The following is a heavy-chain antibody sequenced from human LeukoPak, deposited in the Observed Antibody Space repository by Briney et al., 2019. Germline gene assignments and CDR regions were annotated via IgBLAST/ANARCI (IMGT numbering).Heavy chain of an antibody. D-gene: IGHD6-13*01. V-gene: IGHV3-23*01. Sequence: GGSLRLSCAASGFIFANAGMHWVRQAPGKGLEWVSAISGSGGSTYYADSVKGRFTISRDNSKNTLYLQMNSLRAEDTAVYYCAKTETRIAAAGVDYWGQGTLVTVSS. CDR1: GFIFANAG. CDR3: AKTETRIAAAGVDY. J-gene: IGHJ4*02. CDR2: ISGSGGST.